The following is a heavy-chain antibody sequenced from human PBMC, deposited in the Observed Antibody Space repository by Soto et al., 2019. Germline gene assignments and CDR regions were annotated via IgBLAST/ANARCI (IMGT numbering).Heavy chain of an antibody. CDR2: LIPILGTA. J-gene: IGHJ4*02. V-gene: IGHV1-69*01. D-gene: IGHD3-10*01. Sequence: QVQLVQSGAEVTKPGSSVKVSCKASGGTFSSYAISCVRQAPGQGLEWMGGLIPILGTANYAQKFQGRVTITADESTSTAYMELSSLRSDDTAVYYCARVEIWFGELSTQYYFDYWGQGTLVTVSS. CDR1: GGTFSSYA. CDR3: ARVEIWFGELSTQYYFDY.